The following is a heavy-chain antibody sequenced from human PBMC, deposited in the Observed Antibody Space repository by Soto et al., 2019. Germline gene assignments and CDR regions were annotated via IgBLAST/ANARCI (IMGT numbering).Heavy chain of an antibody. CDR2: IIPIIGPA. CDR3: VRNRGTTIAVTPRRETYGWLDP. D-gene: IGHD3-22*01. V-gene: IGHV1-69*01. Sequence: QVQLVQSGAEVKRPGSSVKLSCKASGGTFTYYGISWVRQAPGQGLAWMGGIIPIIGPATYAQKFQGRLTISAGQSTKTAYMELSSPGFADPAFYYCVRNRGTTIAVTPRRETYGWLDPWGQGTLVTVSS. CDR1: GGTFTYYG. J-gene: IGHJ5*02.